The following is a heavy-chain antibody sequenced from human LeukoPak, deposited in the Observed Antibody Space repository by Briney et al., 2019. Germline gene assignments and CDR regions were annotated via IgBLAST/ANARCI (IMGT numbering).Heavy chain of an antibody. Sequence: SLRLSCAASGFTFDDYAMHWVRQAPGKGLEWVSGIIWNSGSIEYADSVKGRFTISRDNAKNSLYLQMNSLRVEDTALYYCAKGPDYYYYGMDVWGQGTTVTVSS. V-gene: IGHV3-9*01. CDR2: IIWNSGSI. CDR3: AKGPDYYYYGMDV. J-gene: IGHJ6*02. CDR1: GFTFDDYA.